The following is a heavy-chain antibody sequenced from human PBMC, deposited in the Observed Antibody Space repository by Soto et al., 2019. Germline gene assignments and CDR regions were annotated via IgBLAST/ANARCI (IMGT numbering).Heavy chain of an antibody. V-gene: IGHV3-30-3*01. CDR1: GFTFSSYA. CDR3: ARDAVTIFGVVPRGYFDY. CDR2: ISYDGSNK. Sequence: QVQLVESGGGVVQPGRSLRLSCAASGFTFSSYAMHWVRQAPGKGLEWVAVISYDGSNKYYADSVKGRFTISRDNSKNTLYLQMNSLRAEDTAVYYCARDAVTIFGVVPRGYFDYWGQGTLVTVSS. D-gene: IGHD3-3*01. J-gene: IGHJ4*02.